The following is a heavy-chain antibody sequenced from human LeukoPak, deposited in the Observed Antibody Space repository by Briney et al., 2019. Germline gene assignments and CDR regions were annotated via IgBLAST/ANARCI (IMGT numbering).Heavy chain of an antibody. Sequence: ASVKVSCKAPGYTFTGYYMHWVRQAPGQGLEWMGWINPNSGGTNYAQKFQGRVTMTRDTSISTAYMELSRLRSDDTAVYYCARGGSGSFFRVMFDPWGQGTLVTVSS. V-gene: IGHV1-2*02. CDR3: ARGGSGSFFRVMFDP. J-gene: IGHJ5*02. CDR1: GYTFTGYY. CDR2: INPNSGGT. D-gene: IGHD1-26*01.